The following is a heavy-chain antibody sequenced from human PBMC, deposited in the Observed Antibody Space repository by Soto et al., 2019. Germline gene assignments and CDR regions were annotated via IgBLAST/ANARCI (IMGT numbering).Heavy chain of an antibody. CDR2: IYYSGST. CDR1: GGSISSYY. CDR3: ARVRTYYDILTGYSYYYYGMDV. Sequence: SETLSLTCTVSGGSISSYYWSWIRQPPGKGLEWIGYIYYSGSTNYNPSLKSRATISVDTSKNQFSLKLSSVTAADTAVYYCARVRTYYDILTGYSYYYYGMDVWGQGTTVTVSS. J-gene: IGHJ6*02. D-gene: IGHD3-9*01. V-gene: IGHV4-59*01.